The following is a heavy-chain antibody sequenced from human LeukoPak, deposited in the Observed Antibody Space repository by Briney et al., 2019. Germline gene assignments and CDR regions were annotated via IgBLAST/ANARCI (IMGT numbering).Heavy chain of an antibody. CDR3: AIANDYFDY. V-gene: IGHV4-39*07. CDR2: IYYSGST. Sequence: SETLSLTCTVSGGSISSSSYYWGWIRQPPGKGLEWIGNIYYSGSTYYNPSLKSRVTISVDTSKNQFSLKLSSVTAADTAVYYCAIANDYFDYWGQGTLVTVSS. CDR1: GGSISSSSYY. J-gene: IGHJ4*02.